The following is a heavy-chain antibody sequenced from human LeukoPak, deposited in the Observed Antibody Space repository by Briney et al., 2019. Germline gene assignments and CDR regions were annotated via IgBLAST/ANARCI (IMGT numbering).Heavy chain of an antibody. CDR2: TIPIFGTG. CDR3: ARDKSEYCSGGSCSPEYYFDY. D-gene: IGHD2-15*01. Sequence: ASVKVSCKASGGTFISYAISWVRQAPGQGLEWMGGTIPIFGTGNYAQKFQGRVTITTDESTSTVYMELSSLRSDDTAVYYCARDKSEYCSGGSCSPEYYFDYWGQGTLVTVSS. V-gene: IGHV1-69*05. CDR1: GGTFISYA. J-gene: IGHJ4*02.